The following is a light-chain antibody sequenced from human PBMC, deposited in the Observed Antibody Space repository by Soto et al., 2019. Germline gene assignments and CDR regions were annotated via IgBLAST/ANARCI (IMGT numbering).Light chain of an antibody. CDR2: DAS. Sequence: EIVMTQSPGTLSVSPGERATLSCRASQSVSSNLTWYQQRPGQAPRLLIYDASNRATGIPARFSGSGSGTDFTLTISSLEPEDFAVYYCQQRFSWRSFGPGTKVDIK. V-gene: IGKV3D-11*03. CDR3: QQRFSWRS. CDR1: QSVSSN. J-gene: IGKJ3*01.